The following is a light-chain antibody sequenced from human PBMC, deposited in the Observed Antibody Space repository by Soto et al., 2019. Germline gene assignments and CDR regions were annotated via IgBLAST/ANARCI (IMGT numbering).Light chain of an antibody. J-gene: IGKJ2*01. CDR1: QGIPND. CDR2: DTS. V-gene: IGKV1-33*01. Sequence: DIQMTQSPSSLPTSVGDRVTITCLATQGIPNDLSWFPLKPGNAPEVLICDTSTLGPGVPSSFSGSGSGTHFTFTIRSLQPAEVAVYYCHHYDSSPPYTFGQGTKVDIK. CDR3: HHYDSSPPYT.